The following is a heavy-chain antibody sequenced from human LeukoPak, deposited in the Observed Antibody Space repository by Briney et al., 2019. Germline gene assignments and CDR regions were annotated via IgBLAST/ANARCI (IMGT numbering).Heavy chain of an antibody. J-gene: IGHJ4*02. CDR3: AREIDSSGYYYRFDY. CDR1: GGTFSSYA. V-gene: IGHV1-69*13. CDR2: IIPIFGTA. D-gene: IGHD3-22*01. Sequence: SVKVSCKASGGTFSSYAISWVRHAPGQGLEWMGGIIPIFGTANYAQKFQGRVTITADESTSTAYMELSSLRSEDTAVYYCAREIDSSGYYYRFDYWGQGTLVTVSS.